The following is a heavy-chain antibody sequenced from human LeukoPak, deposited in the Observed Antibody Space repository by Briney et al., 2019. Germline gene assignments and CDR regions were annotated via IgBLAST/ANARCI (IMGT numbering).Heavy chain of an antibody. Sequence: GGSLRLSCAASGFTFSTYAMSWVRQAPGKGLEWVSVISGSGGSTYYADSVEGRFTISRDNSKNALYLQMHSLRVEDTATYYCVKRGYDTRGYYGYFDYWGQGTLVTVSS. CDR2: ISGSGGST. CDR3: VKRGYDTRGYYGYFDY. J-gene: IGHJ4*02. V-gene: IGHV3-23*01. D-gene: IGHD3-22*01. CDR1: GFTFSTYA.